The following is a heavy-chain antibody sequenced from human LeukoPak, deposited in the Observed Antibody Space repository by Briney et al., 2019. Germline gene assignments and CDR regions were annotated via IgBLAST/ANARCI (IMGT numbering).Heavy chain of an antibody. CDR1: GFSLSTSGMS. V-gene: IGHV2-70*17. Sequence: SGPALVKPTQTLTLTCTFSGFSLSTSGMSVSWIRQPPGKALEWLARIDWDDNKFYSTSLRTRLTISEDTSKKQVVLRMTNMDPVDTATYYCTRMTVTTPFGLDVWGHGTTVTASS. D-gene: IGHD4-17*01. CDR3: TRMTVTTPFGLDV. CDR2: IDWDDNK. J-gene: IGHJ6*02.